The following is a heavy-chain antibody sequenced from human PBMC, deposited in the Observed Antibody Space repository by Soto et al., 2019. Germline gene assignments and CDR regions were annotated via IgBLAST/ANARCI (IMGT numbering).Heavy chain of an antibody. CDR1: GGSISSSSYY. CDR3: ARPYCSGGSCYSWGWYDWFDP. D-gene: IGHD2-15*01. V-gene: IGHV4-39*01. J-gene: IGHJ5*02. Sequence: QLQLQESGPGLVKPSETLSLTCTVSGGSISSSSYYWGWIRQPPGKGLELIGSIYYSGSTYYNPSLKSRVTISVDTSKNQFSLKLSSVTAADAAVYYCARPYCSGGSCYSWGWYDWFDPWGQGTLVTVSS. CDR2: IYYSGST.